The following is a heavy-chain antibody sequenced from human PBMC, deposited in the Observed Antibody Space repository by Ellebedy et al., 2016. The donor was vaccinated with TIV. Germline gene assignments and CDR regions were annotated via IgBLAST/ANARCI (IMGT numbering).Heavy chain of an antibody. D-gene: IGHD3-22*01. J-gene: IGHJ3*02. CDR2: ISSRSSYI. CDR3: ARVAYSYDSSAGIRGAFDI. CDR1: GFTFSSYS. Sequence: PGGSLRLSCAASGFTFSSYSMNWVRQAPGKGLEWVSSISSRSSYIHYADSVKGRFTISRDSAKNSLYLQMNSLRAEDTAVYYCARVAYSYDSSAGIRGAFDIWGQGTMVTVSS. V-gene: IGHV3-21*01.